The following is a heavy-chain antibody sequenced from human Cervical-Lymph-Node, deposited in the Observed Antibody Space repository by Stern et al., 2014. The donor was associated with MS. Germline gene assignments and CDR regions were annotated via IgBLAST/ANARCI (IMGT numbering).Heavy chain of an antibody. CDR1: GFTFSSYG. CDR2: IWHDGSIK. Sequence: QVQLVQSGGGVVLPGRSLRLSCAVSGFTFSSYGMHWVRQAPGKGLEWVTVIWHDGSIKQYADSVMGRFTISKDNDRSPLYLQMNSRRAEDTAVYYWARGGFWGVYAPRDVGGRGPTVPV. CDR3: ARGGFWGVYAPRDV. V-gene: IGHV3-33*01. D-gene: IGHD3-3*01. J-gene: IGHJ6*02.